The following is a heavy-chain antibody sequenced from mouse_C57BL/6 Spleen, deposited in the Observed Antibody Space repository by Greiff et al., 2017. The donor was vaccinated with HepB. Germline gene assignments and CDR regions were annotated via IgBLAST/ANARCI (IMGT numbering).Heavy chain of an antibody. Sequence: QVQLQQSGAELVKPGASVKMSCKASGYTFTSYWITWVKQRPGQGLEWIGDIYPGSGSTNYNEKFKSKATLTVDTSSSTAYMQLSSLTSEDTAVYYEARALNTTVVATGAMDYWGQGTSVTVSA. CDR2: IYPGSGST. CDR3: ARALNTTVVATGAMDY. J-gene: IGHJ4*01. V-gene: IGHV1-55*01. D-gene: IGHD1-1*01. CDR1: GYTFTSYW.